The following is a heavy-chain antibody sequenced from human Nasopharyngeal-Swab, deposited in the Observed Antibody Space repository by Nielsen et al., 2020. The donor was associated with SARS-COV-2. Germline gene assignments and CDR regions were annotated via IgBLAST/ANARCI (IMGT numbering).Heavy chain of an antibody. J-gene: IGHJ6*02. CDR3: ARDLVCSGGSCYRYYYYYGMDV. D-gene: IGHD2-15*01. V-gene: IGHV1-69*06. CDR2: IIPIFGTA. Sequence: WVGQAPGQGLEWMGGIIPIFGTANYAQKFQGRVTITADKSTSTAYMELSSLRSEDTAVYYCARDLVCSGGSCYRYYYYYGMDVWGQGTTVTVSS.